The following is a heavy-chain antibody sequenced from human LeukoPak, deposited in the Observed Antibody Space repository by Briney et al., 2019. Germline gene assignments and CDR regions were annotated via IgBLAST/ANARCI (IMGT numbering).Heavy chain of an antibody. D-gene: IGHD3-10*01. J-gene: IGHJ4*02. Sequence: GGSLRLSCAASGFTFSSYSMNWVRQAPGKGLEWVSYISSSSSTIYYADSVKGRFTISRDNAKNSLYLQMNSLRAEDTAVYYCARDRHAMVRGVIPYWGQGTLVTVSS. CDR1: GFTFSSYS. CDR2: ISSSSSTI. CDR3: ARDRHAMVRGVIPY. V-gene: IGHV3-48*04.